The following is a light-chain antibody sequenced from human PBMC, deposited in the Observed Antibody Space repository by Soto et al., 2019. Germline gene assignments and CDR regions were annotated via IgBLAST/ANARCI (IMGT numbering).Light chain of an antibody. Sequence: QSVLTQPPSVSAAPGQTVTISCSGSSSNIGNNYLSWYQQLPGTAPKLLIYDNNKRPSGIPDRFSGSKSGTSATLGITGLQTGDEADYSCGTWHSSLSAYVFGTGTKLTVL. CDR2: DNN. CDR1: SSNIGNNY. CDR3: GTWHSSLSAYV. J-gene: IGLJ1*01. V-gene: IGLV1-51*01.